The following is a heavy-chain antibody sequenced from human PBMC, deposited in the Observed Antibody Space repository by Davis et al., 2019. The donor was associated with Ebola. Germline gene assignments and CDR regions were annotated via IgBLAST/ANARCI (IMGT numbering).Heavy chain of an antibody. CDR2: ISDSETGHT. CDR1: GFTSRSYT. Sequence: PAGSLRLSCAASGFTSRSYTLNWVRQAPGKGLEWVSTISDSETGHTHYADSVRGRFTISRDDSKNMVFLQMNSLTAEDTAVYYCTTRLVNHFDHWGQGTLVTVSS. D-gene: IGHD3-9*01. J-gene: IGHJ4*02. V-gene: IGHV3-23*01. CDR3: TTRLVNHFDH.